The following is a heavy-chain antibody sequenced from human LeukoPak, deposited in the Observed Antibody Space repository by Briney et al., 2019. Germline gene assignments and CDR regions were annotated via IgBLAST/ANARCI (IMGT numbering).Heavy chain of an antibody. Sequence: QPGRSLRLSCAASGFTFSNYGMHWVRQAPGKGLEWVAVIWYDGNNKYETDSVKGRFTISRDNSWNTLYLQMNSLRAEDTAVYYCARDRGSGTEYFDYWGQGTLVTVSP. J-gene: IGHJ4*02. CDR3: ARDRGSGTEYFDY. D-gene: IGHD2-15*01. V-gene: IGHV3-33*01. CDR2: IWYDGNNK. CDR1: GFTFSNYG.